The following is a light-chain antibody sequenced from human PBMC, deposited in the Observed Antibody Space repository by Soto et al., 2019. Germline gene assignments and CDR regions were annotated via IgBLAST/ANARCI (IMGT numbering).Light chain of an antibody. CDR2: DAS. V-gene: IGKV3-11*01. J-gene: IGKJ4*01. CDR3: HQRSNWPPFT. CDR1: QSISNY. Sequence: EIVLTQSPATLSLSPGERATLSCRASQSISNYLAWYQQKPGQAPRLLIYDASNRATGIPARFSGSGSGTDFTLTISSLEPEDFAVYYCHQRSNWPPFTFCGGTKVEIK.